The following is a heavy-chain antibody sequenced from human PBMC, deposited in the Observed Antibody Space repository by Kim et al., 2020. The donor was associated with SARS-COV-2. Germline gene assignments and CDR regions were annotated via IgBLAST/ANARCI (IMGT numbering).Heavy chain of an antibody. V-gene: IGHV4-34*01. CDR2: INHSGST. CDR1: GGSFSGYY. CDR3: ASKRYYYGMDV. D-gene: IGHD6-25*01. J-gene: IGHJ6*02. Sequence: SENLSLTCAVYGGSFSGYYWSWIRQPPGKGLEWIGEINHSGSTNYNPSLKSRVTISVDTSKNQFSLKLSSVTAADTAVYYCASKRYYYGMDVWGQGTTVTVSS.